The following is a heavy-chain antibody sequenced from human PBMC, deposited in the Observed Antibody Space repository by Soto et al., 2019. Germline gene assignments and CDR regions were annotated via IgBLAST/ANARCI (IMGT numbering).Heavy chain of an antibody. CDR2: IYYSGST. D-gene: IGHD3-9*01. CDR3: ARFDFGTLAFDI. Sequence: PSETLSLTCTVSGGSISSYYWSWIRQPPGKGLEWIGYIYYSGSTNYNPSLKSRVTIPVDTSKNQFSLELSRLRSDDTAVYYCARFDFGTLAFDIWGQGTMVTVSS. J-gene: IGHJ3*02. CDR1: GGSISSYY. V-gene: IGHV4-59*01.